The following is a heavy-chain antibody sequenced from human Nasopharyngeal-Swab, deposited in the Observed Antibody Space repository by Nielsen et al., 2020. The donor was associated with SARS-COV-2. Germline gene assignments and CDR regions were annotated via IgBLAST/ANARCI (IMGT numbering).Heavy chain of an antibody. D-gene: IGHD2-15*01. CDR3: GRGVGWFDP. CDR1: GFTFTNHW. J-gene: IGHJ5*02. CDR2: IKTDGSDR. V-gene: IGHV3-7*01. Sequence: GASLKISCTASGFTFTNHWMSWARQAPGKGLAWVANIKTDGSDRYYVDSVRGRFTISRDNAKNSVDLQMNSLRVEDTAVYHCGRGVGWFDPWGQGTLVTVSS.